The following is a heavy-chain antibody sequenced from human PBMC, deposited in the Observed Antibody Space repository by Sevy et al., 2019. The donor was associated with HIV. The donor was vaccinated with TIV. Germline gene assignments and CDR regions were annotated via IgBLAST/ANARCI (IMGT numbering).Heavy chain of an antibody. CDR1: GFTFSSYP. CDR2: ISFDGTVK. J-gene: IGHJ3*01. V-gene: IGHV3-30-3*01. D-gene: IGHD3-10*01. CDR3: VRETTMLPRGAFDF. Sequence: GGSLRLSCAASGFTFSSYPMHWFRQAPGRGREWGSFISFDGTVKYYADSVKGRFTITRDNSKNTLFLQMNSLRAEDTAFYYCVRETTMLPRGAFDFWGQGTMVTVSS.